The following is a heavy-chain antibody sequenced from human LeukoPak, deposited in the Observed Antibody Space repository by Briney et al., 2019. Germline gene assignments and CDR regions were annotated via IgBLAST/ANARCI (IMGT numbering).Heavy chain of an antibody. CDR1: GYTFTSYG. J-gene: IGHJ5*02. D-gene: IGHD3-10*01. CDR2: ISAYNGNT. CDR3: ARAVLLWFGELYGEGFDP. V-gene: IGHV1-18*01. Sequence: ASVKVSCKASGYTFTSYGISWVRQAPGQGLEWMGWISAYNGNTNYAQRLQGRVTMTTDTSTSTAYMELRSLRSDDTAVYYCARAVLLWFGELYGEGFDPWGQGTLVTVSS.